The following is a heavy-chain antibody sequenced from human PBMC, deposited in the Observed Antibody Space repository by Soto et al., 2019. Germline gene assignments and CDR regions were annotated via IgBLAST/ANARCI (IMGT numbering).Heavy chain of an antibody. J-gene: IGHJ4*02. CDR2: INPNNGDT. Sequence: ASVKVSCKASGYTFTGFYLHWVRQAPGQEPEWMGWINPNNGDTDYAQKFQGWVTMTRDTSISTAYMELSGLRSDDTAVYYCATSVERAGTPIGSAGDVDYWGQGALVTVSS. D-gene: IGHD6-19*01. CDR1: GYTFTGFY. CDR3: ATSVERAGTPIGSAGDVDY. V-gene: IGHV1-2*04.